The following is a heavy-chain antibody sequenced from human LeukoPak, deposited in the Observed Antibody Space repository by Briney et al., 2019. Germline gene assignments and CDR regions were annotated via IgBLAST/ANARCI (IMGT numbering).Heavy chain of an antibody. V-gene: IGHV1-8*01. CDR1: GYTFTSYD. J-gene: IGHJ5*02. CDR3: ARSGRVQSYGRNWSDP. CDR2: MNPNSGNT. D-gene: IGHD5-18*01. Sequence: GASVKVSCKASGYTFTSYDINWVRQATGQGLEWMGWMNPNSGNTGYAQKFQGRVTMTRDTSISTAYMELSRLRSDDTAVYYCARSGRVQSYGRNWSDPWGQGTLVTVSS.